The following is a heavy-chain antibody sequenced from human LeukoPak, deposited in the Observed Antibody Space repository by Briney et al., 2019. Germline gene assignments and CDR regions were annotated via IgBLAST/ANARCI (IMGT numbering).Heavy chain of an antibody. CDR3: ARGGLTGPLGD. J-gene: IGHJ4*02. D-gene: IGHD3-9*01. CDR1: GDSISTSSYY. V-gene: IGHV4-39*07. Sequence: SETLSLTCTVSGDSISTSSYYWGSTRQPPGKGGERFGSIYSSGTTYYNPSLNSRVTISLDTSKNQFSLRLSSVTAADTAVFYCARGGLTGPLGDWGQGTLVTVSS. CDR2: IYSSGTT.